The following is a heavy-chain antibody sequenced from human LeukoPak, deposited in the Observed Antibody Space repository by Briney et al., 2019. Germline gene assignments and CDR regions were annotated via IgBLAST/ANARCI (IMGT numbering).Heavy chain of an antibody. CDR2: IWYDGSNK. J-gene: IGHJ4*02. CDR1: GFTFSSYG. D-gene: IGHD6-13*01. Sequence: GGSLRLSCAASGFTFSSYGMHWVRQAPGKGLEWVAVIWYDGSNKYYADSVKVRFTISRDNSKNTLYLQMNSLRAEDTAVYYCAKSSSVLLDYWGQGTLVTVSS. V-gene: IGHV3-33*06. CDR3: AKSSSVLLDY.